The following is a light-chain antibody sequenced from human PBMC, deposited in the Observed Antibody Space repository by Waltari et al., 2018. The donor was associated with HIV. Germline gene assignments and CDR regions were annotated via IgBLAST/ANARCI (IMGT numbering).Light chain of an antibody. V-gene: IGKV3-15*01. CDR3: QQYNNWPLT. CDR2: RAS. J-gene: IGKJ4*01. Sequence: ELVMTQSPATLSVSPGARATLSCRASQSVSSNLAWYQQKPGQAPRLLIYRASTRATGIPARFSGSGSGTEFTLTISSLQSEDFADYYCQQYNNWPLTFGGGTKVEIK. CDR1: QSVSSN.